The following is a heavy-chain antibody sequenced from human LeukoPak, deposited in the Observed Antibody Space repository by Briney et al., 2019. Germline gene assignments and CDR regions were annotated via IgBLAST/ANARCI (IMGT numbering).Heavy chain of an antibody. Sequence: RPGGSLRLSCAASGFTFDDYAMHWVRQAPGKGLEWVSVISWNSGTIGYADSVKGRFTISRDNAKNSLYLQMNSLRAEDTALYYCAKGDDSSSYGAPHNWGQGILVTVSS. CDR1: GFTFDDYA. V-gene: IGHV3-9*01. CDR3: AKGDDSSSYGAPHN. J-gene: IGHJ4*02. D-gene: IGHD4-17*01. CDR2: ISWNSGTI.